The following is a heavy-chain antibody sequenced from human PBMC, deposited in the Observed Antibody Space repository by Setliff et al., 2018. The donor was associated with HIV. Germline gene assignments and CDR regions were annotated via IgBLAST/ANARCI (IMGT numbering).Heavy chain of an antibody. V-gene: IGHV4-39*01. D-gene: IGHD3-22*01. CDR1: GGSISNSRYY. Sequence: PSETLSLTCTVSGGSISNSRYYWSWIRQPPGKGLEFIGSIYRTGKTYYNLSLKSRLTMSLDTSKNQFSLNLSSVTAADTAVYYCASRVYYYDESAILREEGFGPWGKGTLVTVSS. CDR2: IYRTGKT. J-gene: IGHJ5*02. CDR3: ASRVYYYDESAILREEGFGP.